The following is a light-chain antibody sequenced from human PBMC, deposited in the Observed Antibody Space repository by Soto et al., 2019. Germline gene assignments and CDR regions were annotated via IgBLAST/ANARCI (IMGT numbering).Light chain of an antibody. CDR2: GVY. V-gene: IGKV3-20*01. Sequence: IVLTQSPGTLSLSPGERATLSCRASQTGSNSYLAWYQHKSGKAPRLLIYGVYTRASGIPDRFSGSGSGTEFTLTITRLEPEDSAVYFCQHYGYSQWTFGQGTKVDIK. CDR1: QTGSNSY. J-gene: IGKJ1*01. CDR3: QHYGYSQWT.